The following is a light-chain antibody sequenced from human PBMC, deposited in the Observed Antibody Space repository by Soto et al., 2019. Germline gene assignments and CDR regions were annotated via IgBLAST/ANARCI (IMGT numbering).Light chain of an antibody. Sequence: QSVLTQPPSVSAAPGQKVTISCSGSSSNIGNNYVSWYQQVPETAPKLLIYDEDKRPSGIPDRFSGSKSGTSATLGITGLQTGDEADYYCGTWDSRLSAVVFGGGTKLTVL. CDR2: DED. CDR1: SSNIGNNY. V-gene: IGLV1-51*01. J-gene: IGLJ3*02. CDR3: GTWDSRLSAVV.